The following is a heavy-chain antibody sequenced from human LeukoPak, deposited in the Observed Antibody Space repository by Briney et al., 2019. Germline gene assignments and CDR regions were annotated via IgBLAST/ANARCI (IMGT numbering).Heavy chain of an antibody. CDR2: INHSGST. CDR1: GGSFSGYY. D-gene: IGHD5-18*01. CDR3: ATSGYRPPDY. J-gene: IGHJ4*02. V-gene: IGHV4-34*01. Sequence: SETLSLTCAVYGGSFSGYYWSWIRQPPGKGLEWIGEINHSGSTNYNPSLKSRVTISVDTSKNQFSLKLSSVTAADTAVYYCATSGYRPPDYWGQGTLVTVSS.